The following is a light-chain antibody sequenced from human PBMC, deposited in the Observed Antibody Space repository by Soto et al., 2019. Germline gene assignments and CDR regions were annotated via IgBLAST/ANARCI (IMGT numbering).Light chain of an antibody. CDR2: NND. Sequence: QSVLTQPPSVSAAPGQKVTISCSGSNSNIGNNYVSWYQQVPGTAPKLLIYNNDKRPSGIPGRFSGSWSGTSATLGITGLQTGDEADYYCGTWDTGLSAGVFGGGTQLTVL. J-gene: IGLJ2*01. CDR1: NSNIGNNY. CDR3: GTWDTGLSAGV. V-gene: IGLV1-51*01.